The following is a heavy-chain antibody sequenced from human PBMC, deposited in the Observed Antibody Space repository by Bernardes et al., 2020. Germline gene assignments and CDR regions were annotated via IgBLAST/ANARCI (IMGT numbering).Heavy chain of an antibody. J-gene: IGHJ6*04. CDR1: GGSFSGYY. V-gene: IGHV4-34*01. CDR3: ARGSLRYYFAMDV. CDR2: INHNGPT. Sequence: ETLSLTCAVYGGSFSGYYWSWIRQPPGKGLEWIGEINHNGPTNYNPSLKSRVTISIDTSKNQFSLKLRSVTAADTAVYYCARGSLRYYFAMDVWGEGTTVTVSS.